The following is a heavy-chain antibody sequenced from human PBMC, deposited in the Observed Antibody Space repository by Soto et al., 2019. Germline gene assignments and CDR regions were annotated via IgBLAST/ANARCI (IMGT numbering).Heavy chain of an antibody. CDR3: VAEIGVRNFDW. CDR1: GFPFSSHA. CDR2: VSYDGSSA. D-gene: IGHD3-22*01. J-gene: IGHJ4*02. V-gene: IGHV3-30-3*01. Sequence: QVQLVESGGGVVQPGRSLRLSCPASGFPFSSHAMHWARQAPGKGLEWVAVVSYDGSSANYADSVRGRFIVSRDNSKNTLYLQMNSVRVEDTAVYYCVAEIGVRNFDWWCQGTLVTVSS.